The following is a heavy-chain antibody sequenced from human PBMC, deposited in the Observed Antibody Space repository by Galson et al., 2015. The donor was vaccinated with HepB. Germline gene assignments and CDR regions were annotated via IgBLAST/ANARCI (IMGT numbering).Heavy chain of an antibody. V-gene: IGHV3-30*04. Sequence: SLRLSCAASGFTFSSYAMHWVRQAPGKGLEWVAVISYDGSNKYYADSVKGRFTISRDNSKNTLYLQMNSLRAEDTAVYYCARERFWGPPHYYFDYWGQGTLVTVSS. CDR2: ISYDGSNK. CDR1: GFTFSSYA. J-gene: IGHJ4*02. CDR3: ARERFWGPPHYYFDY. D-gene: IGHD7-27*01.